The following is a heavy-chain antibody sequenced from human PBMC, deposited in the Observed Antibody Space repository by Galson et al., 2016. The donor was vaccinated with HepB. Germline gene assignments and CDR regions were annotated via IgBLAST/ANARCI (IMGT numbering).Heavy chain of an antibody. CDR2: ISSSGSTI. J-gene: IGHJ4*02. CDR3: ARVTGYSYRLDY. Sequence: LRLSCAASGFTFSDYFMSWIRQAPGKGLEWVSYISSSGSTIYYADSVKGRFTISRDNAKNSLYLQMNSLRAEDTAVYYCARVTGYSYRLDYWGQGTLVTVSS. V-gene: IGHV3-11*04. D-gene: IGHD5-18*01. CDR1: GFTFSDYF.